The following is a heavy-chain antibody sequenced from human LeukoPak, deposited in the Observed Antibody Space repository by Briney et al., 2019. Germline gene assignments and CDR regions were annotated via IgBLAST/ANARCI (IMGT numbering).Heavy chain of an antibody. J-gene: IGHJ3*02. Sequence: ASVKVSCKASGGTFSSYAISWVRQAPGQGLEWMGGIIPIFGTANYAQKFQGRVTITADESTSTAYMELSSLRSEDTALYYCARDWPEGSSRWDPPADAFDIWGQGTMVTVS. D-gene: IGHD6-13*01. V-gene: IGHV1-69*13. CDR2: IIPIFGTA. CDR3: ARDWPEGSSRWDPPADAFDI. CDR1: GGTFSSYA.